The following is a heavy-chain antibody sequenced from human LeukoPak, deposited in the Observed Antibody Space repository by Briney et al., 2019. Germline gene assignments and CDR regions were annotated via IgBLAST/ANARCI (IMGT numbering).Heavy chain of an antibody. CDR2: IYTSGST. J-gene: IGHJ3*02. CDR1: GGSISSYY. V-gene: IGHV4-4*07. Sequence: SETLSLTCTVPGGSISSYYWSWIRQPAGKGLEWIGRIYTSGSTNYNPSLKSRVTMSVDTSKNQFSLKLSSVTAADTAVYYCARRAGWSPYLGSPYGAFDIWGQGTMVTASS. D-gene: IGHD6-19*01. CDR3: ARRAGWSPYLGSPYGAFDI.